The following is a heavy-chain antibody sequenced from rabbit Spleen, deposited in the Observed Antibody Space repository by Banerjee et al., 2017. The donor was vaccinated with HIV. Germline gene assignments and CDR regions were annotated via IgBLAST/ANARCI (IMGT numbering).Heavy chain of an antibody. CDR2: IYAGSSGST. Sequence: QSLEESGGGLVQPEGSLTLTCKASGFDFSRNVMCWVRQAPGKGLEWIACIYAGSSGSTYYASWAKGRFTISKTSSTTVDLQVTSLTAADTATYFCARDLDGGRIYYDLWGPGTLVTVS. CDR1: GFDFSRNV. D-gene: IGHD8-1*01. J-gene: IGHJ4*01. CDR3: ARDLDGGRIYYDL. V-gene: IGHV1S40*01.